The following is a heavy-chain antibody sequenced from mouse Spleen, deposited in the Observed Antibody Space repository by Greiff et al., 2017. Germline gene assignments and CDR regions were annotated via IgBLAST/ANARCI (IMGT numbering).Heavy chain of an antibody. CDR1: GYTFTSYW. CDR2: INPSSGYT. D-gene: IGHD1-1*01. Sequence: QVQLKQSGAELAKPGASVKLSCKASGYTFTSYWMHWVKQRPGQGLEWIGYINPSSGYTKYNQKFKDKATLTADKSSSTAYMQLSSLTYEDSAVYYCATTVVPYWYFDVWGTGTTVTVPS. CDR3: ATTVVPYWYFDV. V-gene: IGHV1-7*01. J-gene: IGHJ1*03.